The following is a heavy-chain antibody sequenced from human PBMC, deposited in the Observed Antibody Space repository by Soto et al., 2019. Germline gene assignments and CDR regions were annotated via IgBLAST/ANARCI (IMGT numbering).Heavy chain of an antibody. V-gene: IGHV3-33*01. J-gene: IGHJ4*02. CDR1: GFTFSSYG. Sequence: GGSLRLSCAASGFTFSSYGMHWVRQAPGKGLEWVAVIWYDGSNKYYADSVKGRFTISRDNSKNTLYLQMNSLRAEDTAVYYCARDLPTYYDILTGYPIGGHFDYWGQGTLVTVSS. D-gene: IGHD3-9*01. CDR3: ARDLPTYYDILTGYPIGGHFDY. CDR2: IWYDGSNK.